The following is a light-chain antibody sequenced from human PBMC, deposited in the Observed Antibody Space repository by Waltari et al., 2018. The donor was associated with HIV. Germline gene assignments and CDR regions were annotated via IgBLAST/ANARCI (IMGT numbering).Light chain of an antibody. Sequence: QSALTQPPSASGSPGQSVTISCTGTSSDIGGYNSVSWYQQHPGKAPKLMILEVNKRPSGVPDRFSGSKSGNTASLTVSGLQAEDESVYYCSSYAGSNSWVFGGGTKLTVL. CDR1: SSDIGGYNS. CDR2: EVN. J-gene: IGLJ2*01. V-gene: IGLV2-8*01. CDR3: SSYAGSNSWV.